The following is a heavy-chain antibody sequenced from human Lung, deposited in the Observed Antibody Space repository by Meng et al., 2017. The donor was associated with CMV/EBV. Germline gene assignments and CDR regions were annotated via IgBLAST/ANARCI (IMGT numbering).Heavy chain of an antibody. D-gene: IGHD1-26*01. CDR3: ARSRVGGRGGVFDY. J-gene: IGHJ4*02. Sequence: ASXXVSXKALGYTFSGYYIHWVRQAPGQGLEWMGWINPNSGDTYFTQKFQDSVTVTRDTSISTVYMELRRLRSDDTAMYCCARSRVGGRGGVFDYWAQGTXVTVSS. CDR2: INPNSGDT. V-gene: IGHV1-2*02. CDR1: GYTFSGYY.